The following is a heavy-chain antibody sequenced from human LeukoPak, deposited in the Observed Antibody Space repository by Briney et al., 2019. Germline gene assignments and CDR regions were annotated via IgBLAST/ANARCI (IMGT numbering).Heavy chain of an antibody. CDR3: TRSPYGDGWYFDY. J-gene: IGHJ4*02. V-gene: IGHV1-3*01. Sequence: RASVKVSCKASGGTFSSYAISWVRQAPGQGLEWMGGINAGNGNTKYSQNFQGRVTITRDTSASTAYMELSSLRSEDTAVYYCTRSPYGDGWYFDYWGQGTLVTVSS. CDR1: GGTFSSYA. D-gene: IGHD4-17*01. CDR2: INAGNGNT.